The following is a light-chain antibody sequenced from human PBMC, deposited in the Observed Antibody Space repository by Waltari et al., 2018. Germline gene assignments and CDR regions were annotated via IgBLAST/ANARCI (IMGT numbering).Light chain of an antibody. CDR2: DTN. CDR3: VLSMGSGIWV. V-gene: IGLV8-61*01. J-gene: IGLJ3*02. CDR1: SGSVSTTYY. Sequence: QTVVTQEPSLSVSPGGTVTLTCGLSSGSVSTTYYPSWYQQAPGQAPRTLIFDTNTRSSGVPGRFSGSILSNKSALTITGAQADDESDYFCVLSMGSGIWVFGGGTKLTVL.